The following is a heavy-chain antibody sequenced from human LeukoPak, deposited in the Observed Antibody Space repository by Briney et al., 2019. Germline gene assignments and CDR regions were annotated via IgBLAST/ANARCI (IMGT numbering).Heavy chain of an antibody. CDR1: GFTFSRNS. D-gene: IGHD2-8*01. Sequence: PGGSLRLSCAASGFTFSRNSMNWVRQAPGKGLEGVSSISSSSSYIYYADSVKGRFTISRDNAKNSLYLQMNSLRAEDTAVYYCARVAIQYGESHFRPHDYWGQGSLVSVFS. J-gene: IGHJ4*02. V-gene: IGHV3-21*01. CDR3: ARVAIQYGESHFRPHDY. CDR2: ISSSSSYI.